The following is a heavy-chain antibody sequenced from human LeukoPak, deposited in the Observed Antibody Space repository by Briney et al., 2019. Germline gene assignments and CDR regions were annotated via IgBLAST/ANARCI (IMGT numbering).Heavy chain of an antibody. CDR1: GGSISGSVW. Sequence: SGTLSLTCAVSGGSISGSVWWSWVRQPPGKGLEWIGEIYHRGNTNYNPSLKSRVTISLDESQNRFSLNLISVTAADTAVYYCAGQGGFYLDHWGQGILVTVSS. CDR2: IYHRGNT. CDR3: AGQGGFYLDH. J-gene: IGHJ5*02. V-gene: IGHV4-4*02. D-gene: IGHD3-16*01.